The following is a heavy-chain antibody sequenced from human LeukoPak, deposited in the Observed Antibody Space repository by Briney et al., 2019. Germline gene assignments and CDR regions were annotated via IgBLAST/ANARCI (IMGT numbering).Heavy chain of an antibody. V-gene: IGHV3-49*04. CDR2: IRSKAYGGTT. Sequence: PGRSLRLSCTASGFTFGDYAMSWVRQAPGKGLEWGGCIRSKAYGGTTEYAACVKGRFTISRDDSKSIAYMQMNSLKTEDTAVYYCTRGGYCSGGSCTSGAFDIWGQGTMVTVSS. CDR1: GFTFGDYA. CDR3: TRGGYCSGGSCTSGAFDI. D-gene: IGHD2-15*01. J-gene: IGHJ3*02.